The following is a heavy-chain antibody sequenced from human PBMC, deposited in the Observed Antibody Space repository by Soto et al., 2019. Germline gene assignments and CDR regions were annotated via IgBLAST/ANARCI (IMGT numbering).Heavy chain of an antibody. CDR2: ISGNGGST. D-gene: IGHD6-6*01. J-gene: IGHJ4*02. CDR1: GFTFSRYA. Sequence: GGSLRLSCAASGFTFSRYAMSWVRQAPGRGLEWVSIISGNGGSTYYAASVKGRFTISRDNTKNTLYLQMDSLTAEDTAVYYCAKGSEFSNSYTLDFDFWGQGALVTVSS. V-gene: IGHV3-23*01. CDR3: AKGSEFSNSYTLDFDF.